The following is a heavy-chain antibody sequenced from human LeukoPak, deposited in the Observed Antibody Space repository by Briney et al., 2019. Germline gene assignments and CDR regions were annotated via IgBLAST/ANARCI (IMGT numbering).Heavy chain of an antibody. D-gene: IGHD5-12*01. CDR1: GGSISSYY. V-gene: IGHV4-59*01. J-gene: IGHJ4*02. Sequence: PSETLSLTCTVSGGSISSYYWSWIQQPPGKGLEWIGYIYYSGSTHYNPSLKSRVTISVDTSKNQFSLKLSSVTAADTAVYYCARVGRGYSGYDPYYFDYWGQGTLVTVSS. CDR2: IYYSGST. CDR3: ARVGRGYSGYDPYYFDY.